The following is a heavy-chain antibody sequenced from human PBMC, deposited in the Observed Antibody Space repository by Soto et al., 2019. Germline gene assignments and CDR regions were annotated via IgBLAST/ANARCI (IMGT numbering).Heavy chain of an antibody. CDR3: ASEGYYDSRGYPYGIDV. J-gene: IGHJ6*02. CDR2: ISFDGSNE. D-gene: IGHD3-22*01. V-gene: IGHV3-30-3*01. CDR1: GFNFSDYV. Sequence: QPGGSLRLSCPASGFNFSDYVVHWVRQAPGRGLEWMAFISFDGSNEYYAAFVKGRFTLSRDNSRNMVYLQVNSLRRDDTAVYFCASEGYYDSRGYPYGIDVWGQGTTVTVSS.